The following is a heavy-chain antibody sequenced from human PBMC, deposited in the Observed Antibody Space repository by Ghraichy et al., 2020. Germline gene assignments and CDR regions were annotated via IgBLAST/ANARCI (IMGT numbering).Heavy chain of an antibody. CDR2: IYYSGST. J-gene: IGHJ5*02. D-gene: IGHD3-22*01. CDR3: TKDLWGNYNDGRGFP. V-gene: IGHV4-59*01. Sequence: SETLSLTCTVSGGSINNYYWSWIRQPPGKELEWIGYIYYSGSTRYNPSLESRVTISIDTSKNQFSLKLSSVTAADTAVYYCTKDLWGNYNDGRGFPWGQGTLVTVTS. CDR1: GGSINNYY.